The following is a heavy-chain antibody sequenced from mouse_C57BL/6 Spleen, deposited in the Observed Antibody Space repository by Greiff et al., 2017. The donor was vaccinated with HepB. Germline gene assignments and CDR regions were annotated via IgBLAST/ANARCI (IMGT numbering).Heavy chain of an antibody. CDR3: ARGHYGKGSLFDY. CDR2: IDPSDSYT. Sequence: QVQLKQPGAELVKPGASVKLSCKASGYTFTSYWMQWVKQRPGQGLEWIGEIDPSDSYTNYNQKFKGKATLTVDTSSSTAYMQLSSLTSEDSAVYYCARGHYGKGSLFDYWGQGTTRTVSS. D-gene: IGHD2-1*01. J-gene: IGHJ2*01. V-gene: IGHV1-50*01. CDR1: GYTFTSYW.